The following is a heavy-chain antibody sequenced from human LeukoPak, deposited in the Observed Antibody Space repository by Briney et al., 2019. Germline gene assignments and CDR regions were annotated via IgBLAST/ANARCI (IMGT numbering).Heavy chain of an antibody. CDR3: ATSPKVTYFDY. J-gene: IGHJ4*02. CDR1: GGSISSFY. V-gene: IGHV4-4*09. Sequence: SETLSLTCTVSGGSISSFYWSWIRQPPGKELEWIGYTHTSGDTSYNPSLKSRVTISVDSSKKQFSLKLGSVTAADTAVYYCATSPKVTYFDYWGQGTLVTVSS. CDR2: THTSGDT.